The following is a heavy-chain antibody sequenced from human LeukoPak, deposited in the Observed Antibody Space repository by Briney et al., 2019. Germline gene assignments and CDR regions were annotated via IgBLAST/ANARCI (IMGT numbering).Heavy chain of an antibody. V-gene: IGHV3-23*01. Sequence: PGGSLRLSCAASGFTFSGYAMSWVRQAPGKGLEWVATISGSGGSTYYTDSVKGRFTISRDNSKNTLYLQMNSLRAEDTAVYYCAKGDSSGYYLGYWYFDLWGRGSLVTVSS. CDR3: AKGDSSGYYLGYWYFDL. CDR2: ISGSGGST. J-gene: IGHJ2*01. CDR1: GFTFSGYA. D-gene: IGHD3-22*01.